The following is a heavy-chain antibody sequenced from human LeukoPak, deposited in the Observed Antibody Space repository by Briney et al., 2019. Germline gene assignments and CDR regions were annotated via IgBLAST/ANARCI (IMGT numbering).Heavy chain of an antibody. Sequence: GGSLRLSCTASGFTFGDYAMSWFRQAPGKGLEWVGFIRSKAYGGTAEYAASVKGRFTISRDDSKSIAYLQMNSLRTEDTAVYYCTRGRGIAWTNSGRPYFDYWGQGTLVTVSS. CDR2: IRSKAYGGTA. D-gene: IGHD6-19*01. CDR3: TRGRGIAWTNSGRPYFDY. V-gene: IGHV3-49*03. J-gene: IGHJ4*02. CDR1: GFTFGDYA.